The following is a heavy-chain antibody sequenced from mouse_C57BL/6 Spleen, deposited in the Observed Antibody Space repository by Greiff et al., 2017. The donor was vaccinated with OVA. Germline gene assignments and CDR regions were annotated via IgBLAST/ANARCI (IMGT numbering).Heavy chain of an antibody. Sequence: VMLVESGPGLVQPSQSLSITCTASGFSFTSYGVPWVRQSPGKGLEWLGVIWRGGSTNYNAAFMSRLSITKDNSKSEVFFRMNSLQADDTAIYYCARRWDEYYAMDYWGQGTSVTVSS. D-gene: IGHD4-1*01. CDR1: GFSFTSYG. V-gene: IGHV2-5*01. CDR3: ARRWDEYYAMDY. J-gene: IGHJ4*01. CDR2: IWRGGST.